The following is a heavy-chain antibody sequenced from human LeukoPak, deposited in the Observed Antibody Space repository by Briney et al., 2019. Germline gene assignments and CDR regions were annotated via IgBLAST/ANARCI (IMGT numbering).Heavy chain of an antibody. J-gene: IGHJ6*04. CDR3: ARGFGSSIYYYGMDV. V-gene: IGHV4-59*01. D-gene: IGHD3-16*01. CDR1: GGSISSYY. CDR2: IYYSGST. Sequence: SETLSLTCTVSGGSISSYYWSWIRQPPGKGLEWIGYIYYSGSTNYNPSLKSRVTISVDTSKNQFSLKLSSVTAADTAVYYCARGFGSSIYYYGMDVWGKGTTVTVSS.